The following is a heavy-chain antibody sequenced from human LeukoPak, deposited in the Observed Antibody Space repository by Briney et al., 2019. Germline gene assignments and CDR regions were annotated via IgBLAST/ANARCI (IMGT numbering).Heavy chain of an antibody. CDR3: ARSRRNDYGDY. V-gene: IGHV3-7*01. Sequence: PGGSLRLSCAASGFSFSSYWMSWVRQAPGKGLEWVANIKQDGSEKYYVDSVKGRFTISRDNAKNSLILQMNSLRAEDTAVYFCARSRRNDYGDYWGQGTLVTVSS. J-gene: IGHJ4*02. CDR2: IKQDGSEK. CDR1: GFSFSSYW. D-gene: IGHD4-17*01.